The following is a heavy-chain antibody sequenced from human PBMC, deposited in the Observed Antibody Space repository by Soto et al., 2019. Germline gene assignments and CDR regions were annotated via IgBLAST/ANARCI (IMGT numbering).Heavy chain of an antibody. V-gene: IGHV1-8*01. Sequence: ASVKVSCTASGYTFTSYDINWVRQATGQGLEWMGWMNPNSGNTGYAQKFQGRVTMTRNTSISTAYMELSSLRSEDTAVYYCASCYGSGTNCYAFDIWGQGTMVTVSS. CDR3: ASCYGSGTNCYAFDI. CDR1: GYTFTSYD. J-gene: IGHJ3*02. D-gene: IGHD3-10*01. CDR2: MNPNSGNT.